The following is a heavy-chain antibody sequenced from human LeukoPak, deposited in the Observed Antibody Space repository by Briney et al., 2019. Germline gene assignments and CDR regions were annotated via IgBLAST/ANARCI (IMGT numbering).Heavy chain of an antibody. CDR1: GFTFSNYW. J-gene: IGHJ4*02. CDR3: ARLRGDSY. V-gene: IGHV3-7*01. Sequence: PGVSLRLSCAASGFTFSNYWMTWVRQAPGKGLEWVANIGQDGGEKYYVDSVKGRFTISRDNTKDSLYLQMNSLGAEDTALYYCARLRGDSYWGRGTLVTVSS. D-gene: IGHD3-16*01. CDR2: IGQDGGEK.